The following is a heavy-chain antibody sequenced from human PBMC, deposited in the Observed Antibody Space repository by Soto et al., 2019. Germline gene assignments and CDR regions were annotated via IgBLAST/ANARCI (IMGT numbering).Heavy chain of an antibody. V-gene: IGHV3-21*06. CDR1: GFTFTRYS. J-gene: IGHJ6*02. CDR2: ISSTTNYI. D-gene: IGHD1-26*01. CDR3: ATYSGNYERYGVYYGMDV. Sequence: PGGSLRLSCAASGFTFTRYSMNWVRQAPGKGLEWVSSISSTTNYIYYGDSMKGRFTISRDNAKNSLYLEMNSLRAEDTAVYYCATYSGNYERYGVYYGMDVWGQGTTVTVSS.